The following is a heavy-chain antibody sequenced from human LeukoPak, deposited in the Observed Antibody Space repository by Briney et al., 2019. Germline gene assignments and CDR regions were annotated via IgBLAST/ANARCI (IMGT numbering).Heavy chain of an antibody. CDR1: GYTFTGYY. V-gene: IGHV1-2*02. CDR3: ATYPKPLITMVRGGWYFDL. Sequence: ASVKVSCKASGYTFTGYYMHWVRQAPGQGLEWMGWINPNSGGTNYAQKFQGRVTMTRDTSISTAYMELSSLRSEDTAVYYCATYPKPLITMVRGGWYFDLWGRGTLVTVSS. D-gene: IGHD3-10*01. J-gene: IGHJ2*01. CDR2: INPNSGGT.